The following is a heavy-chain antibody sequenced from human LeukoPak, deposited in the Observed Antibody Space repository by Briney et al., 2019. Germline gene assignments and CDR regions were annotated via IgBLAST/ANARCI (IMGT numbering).Heavy chain of an antibody. D-gene: IGHD3-3*01. J-gene: IGHJ6*02. CDR3: ARGYHDVRVVIMTVYYGMDV. CDR1: GGSISSNNW. CDR2: IYHSGSP. V-gene: IGHV4-4*02. Sequence: PSGTLSLTCAVSGGSISSNNWWGWVRQPPGKGLEWIGEIYHSGSPNYNPSLKSRVTISVDKSRNHFSLNLSSVTAADTAVYYCARGYHDVRVVIMTVYYGMDVWGQGTTVTVSS.